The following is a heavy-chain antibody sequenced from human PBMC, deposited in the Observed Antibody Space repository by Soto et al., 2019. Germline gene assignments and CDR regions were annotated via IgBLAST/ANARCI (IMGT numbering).Heavy chain of an antibody. J-gene: IGHJ6*02. CDR3: ARLGLPREYYYGMDV. CDR1: GYSFTSYW. CDR2: IYPGGSDT. Sequence: GESLKISCKGSGYSFTSYWIGWVRQMPGKGLEWMGIIYPGGSDTRYSPSFQGQVTISADKSISTAYLQWSSLKASDTAMYYCARLGLPREYYYGMDVWGQGTTVTVSS. V-gene: IGHV5-51*01.